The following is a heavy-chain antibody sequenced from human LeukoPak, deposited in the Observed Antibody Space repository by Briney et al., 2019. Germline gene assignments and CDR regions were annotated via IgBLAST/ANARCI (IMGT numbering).Heavy chain of an antibody. CDR3: ARVRYYDSSGYYGTLLDV. CDR1: GFTCSDYY. CDR2: INSSGSTI. J-gene: IGHJ6*04. Sequence: AGSLRRSSAASGFTCSDYYRSWLPPAPGNGLEWGSYINSSGSTIYYADSVKGRLTTTRGDATNSLDPQMNSRRGEDTTVYYCARVRYYDSSGYYGTLLDVWGKGTTVTVSS. D-gene: IGHD3-22*01. V-gene: IGHV3-11*01.